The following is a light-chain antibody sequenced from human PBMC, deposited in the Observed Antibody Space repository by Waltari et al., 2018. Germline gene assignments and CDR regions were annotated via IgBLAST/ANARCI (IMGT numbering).Light chain of an antibody. CDR3: QSYDRSLSGSI. J-gene: IGLJ2*01. Sequence: QSGLTQPPSVSGAPGQRVTISCTGSSYNIGAGYDVNWYQLLPGTAPKLLIYGNTNRPSGVPDRFSGSKSGTSASLAITGLQAEDEADYYCQSYDRSLSGSIFGGGTKLTVL. CDR2: GNT. V-gene: IGLV1-40*01. CDR1: SYNIGAGYD.